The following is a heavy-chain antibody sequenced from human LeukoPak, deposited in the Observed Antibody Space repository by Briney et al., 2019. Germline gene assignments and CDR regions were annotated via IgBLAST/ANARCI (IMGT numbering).Heavy chain of an antibody. J-gene: IGHJ5*02. CDR2: FYYGGST. CDR3: ASGGEQLWPYEPFSS. Sequence: SETLSLTCTVSGDSISSSSHYWGWIRQPPGKGLEWIVTFYYGGSTYHNPSLKSRVTISVDTSKNQFSLRLSSVTAADTALYYCASGGEQLWPYEPFSSWGQGTLVTVSS. V-gene: IGHV4-39*01. CDR1: GDSISSSSHY. D-gene: IGHD1-1*01.